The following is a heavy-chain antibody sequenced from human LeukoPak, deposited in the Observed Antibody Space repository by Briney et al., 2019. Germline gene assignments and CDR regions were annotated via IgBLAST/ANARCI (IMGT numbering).Heavy chain of an antibody. CDR3: ARDYGDYDLNLYYYGMDV. J-gene: IGHJ6*02. CDR1: GYTFTNYG. Sequence: GASVKVSCKASGYTFTNYGITWVRQAPGQGLEWMGWISAYNGNTNYAQKLQGRVTMTTDTSTSTAYMELRSLRSDDTAVYYCARDYGDYDLNLYYYGMDVWGQGTTVTVSS. D-gene: IGHD4-17*01. V-gene: IGHV1-18*01. CDR2: ISAYNGNT.